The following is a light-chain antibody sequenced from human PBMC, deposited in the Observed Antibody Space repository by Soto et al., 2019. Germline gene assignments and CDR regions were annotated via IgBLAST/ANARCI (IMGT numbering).Light chain of an antibody. J-gene: IGKJ1*01. Sequence: DIQMTQSPSTLSASVGDRVTITCRASQSVSGWLAWYQQKPGKPPKLLIYKASTLAGGVPSRFSGSGSGTEFTLTISSLQPDDFATYYCQQFHTFPGTFGQGTKVEIK. V-gene: IGKV1-5*03. CDR1: QSVSGW. CDR2: KAS. CDR3: QQFHTFPGT.